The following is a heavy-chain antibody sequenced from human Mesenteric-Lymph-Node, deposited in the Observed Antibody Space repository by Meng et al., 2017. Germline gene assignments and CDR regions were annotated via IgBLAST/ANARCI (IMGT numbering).Heavy chain of an antibody. D-gene: IGHD4-17*01. CDR2: ISAYNGNT. J-gene: IGHJ3*02. V-gene: IGHV1-18*01. CDR1: GYTFTSYG. Sequence: ASVKVSCKASGYTFTSYGISWVRQAPGQGLEWMGWISAYNGNTNYAQKLQGRVTITADKSTSTAYIELSSLRSEDTAVYYCATNFYGDPEYAFDIWGQGTMVTVSS. CDR3: ATNFYGDPEYAFDI.